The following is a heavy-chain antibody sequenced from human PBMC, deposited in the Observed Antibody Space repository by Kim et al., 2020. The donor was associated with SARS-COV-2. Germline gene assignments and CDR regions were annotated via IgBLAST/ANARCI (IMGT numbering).Heavy chain of an antibody. V-gene: IGHV3-30*01. D-gene: IGHD2-15*01. Sequence: VKGRFTISRDNSKNTLYLQMNSLRAEDTAVYYCARAADIVVVVAATADYWGQGTLVTVSS. J-gene: IGHJ4*02. CDR3: ARAADIVVVVAATADY.